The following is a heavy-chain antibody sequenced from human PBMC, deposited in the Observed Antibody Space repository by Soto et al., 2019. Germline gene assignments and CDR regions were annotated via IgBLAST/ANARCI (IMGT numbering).Heavy chain of an antibody. CDR1: GYTFTSYA. CDR2: INAGNGNT. D-gene: IGHD6-19*01. J-gene: IGHJ5*02. Sequence: QVQLVQSGAEEKKPGASVKVSCKASGYTFTSYAMHWVRQAPGQRLEWMGWINAGNGNTKYSQKFQGRVTITRDTYESTAYMELSSLRSEDTAVYYCARGGGWYVWFDPWGQGPLVTVSS. CDR3: ARGGGWYVWFDP. V-gene: IGHV1-3*05.